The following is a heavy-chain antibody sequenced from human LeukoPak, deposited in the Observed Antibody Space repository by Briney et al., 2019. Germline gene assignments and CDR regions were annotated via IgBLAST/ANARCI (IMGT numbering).Heavy chain of an antibody. V-gene: IGHV4-61*02. CDR1: GGSISSGSYY. CDR3: ARGAIGELFHHYFDY. CDR2: IYTSGST. D-gene: IGHD3-10*01. Sequence: PSETLSLTCTVSGGSISSGSYYWSWIRQPAGKGLEWIGRIYTSGSTNYNPPLKSRVTISVDTSKNQFSLKLSSVTAADTAVYYCARGAIGELFHHYFDYWGQGTLVTVSS. J-gene: IGHJ4*02.